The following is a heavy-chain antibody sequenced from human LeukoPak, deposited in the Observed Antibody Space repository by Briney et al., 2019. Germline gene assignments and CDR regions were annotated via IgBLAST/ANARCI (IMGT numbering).Heavy chain of an antibody. CDR2: RNTNSGNT. Sequence: ASVTVSCMPSGYTFTSYYIKWVRQATGQGLEWMGWRNTNSGNTGYAQKFQGRVTMTRNNSISTAYMELSSVRAEDSAVYYCAGWGVITFYDYWGRGTVVTVTS. J-gene: IGHJ4*02. V-gene: IGHV1-8*01. D-gene: IGHD3-10*01. CDR3: AGWGVITFYDY. CDR1: GYTFTSYY.